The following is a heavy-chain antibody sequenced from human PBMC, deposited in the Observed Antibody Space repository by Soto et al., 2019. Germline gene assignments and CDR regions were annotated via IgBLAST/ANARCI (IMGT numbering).Heavy chain of an antibody. V-gene: IGHV3-7*01. CDR1: GFTFSYNW. CDR3: ARGERDFYDSSGGGFDY. Sequence: EVQLVESGGGLVQPGGSLRLSCAASGFTFSYNWMSWVRQAPGKGLEWVANIKQDASAKYYVDSVKGRFTISRDNAKNSLYLQMNSLRAADTAVYYCARGERDFYDSSGGGFDYWGQGTLVTVSS. CDR2: IKQDASAK. J-gene: IGHJ4*02. D-gene: IGHD3-22*01.